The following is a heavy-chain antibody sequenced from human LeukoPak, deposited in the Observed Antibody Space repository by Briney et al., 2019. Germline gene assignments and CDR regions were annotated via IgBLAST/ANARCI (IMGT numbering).Heavy chain of an antibody. CDR3: ARHSGSYYFDY. J-gene: IGHJ4*02. V-gene: IGHV4-31*03. CDR1: GGSISSGGYY. Sequence: SETVSLTCTVSGGSISSGGYYWSWLRQHPGQGLEWIRYIYYSGSTYYNPSLKSRVTISVDTNKNQFSLKLSSVTAADTAVYYCARHSGSYYFDYWGQGTLVTVSS. CDR2: IYYSGST. D-gene: IGHD1-26*01.